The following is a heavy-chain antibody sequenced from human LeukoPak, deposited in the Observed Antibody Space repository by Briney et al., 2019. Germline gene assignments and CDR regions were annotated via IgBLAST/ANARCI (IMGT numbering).Heavy chain of an antibody. CDR3: ARDGVRYCSGGSCYGIDY. J-gene: IGHJ4*02. D-gene: IGHD2-15*01. CDR2: ISSSSSTI. Sequence: PGGSLRLSCAASGFTFSSHSMNWVRQAPGKGPEWVSYISSSSSTIYYADSVKGRFTISRDNSKNTLYLQMNSLRAEDTAVYYCARDGVRYCSGGSCYGIDYWGQGTLVTVSS. V-gene: IGHV3-48*01. CDR1: GFTFSSHS.